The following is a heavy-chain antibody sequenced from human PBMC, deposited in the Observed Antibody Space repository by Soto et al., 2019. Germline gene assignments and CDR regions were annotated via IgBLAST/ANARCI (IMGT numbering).Heavy chain of an antibody. CDR3: AKDQGGSYSDYYFDY. D-gene: IGHD1-26*01. CDR1: GFTFSSYA. Sequence: PGGSLRLSCAASGFTFSSYAMSWVRQAPGKGLEWVSAISGSGGSTYYADSVKGRFTISRDNSKNTLYLQMNSLRAEDTAVYYRAKDQGGSYSDYYFDYWGQGTLVTVSS. CDR2: ISGSGGST. V-gene: IGHV3-23*01. J-gene: IGHJ4*02.